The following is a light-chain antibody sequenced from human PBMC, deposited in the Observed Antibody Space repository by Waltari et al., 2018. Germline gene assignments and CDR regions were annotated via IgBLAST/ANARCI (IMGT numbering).Light chain of an antibody. CDR1: QTVLYRDNNKNY. Sequence: DIVMTQSPDSLAVSLGERATINCKSSQTVLYRDNNKNYLTWYQQKPGQPPKLLFSWASIRESGVPDRLSASGSGTDFTLTISSLQAEDVAVYYCQQYYSSPLTFGPGTKVDIK. CDR2: WAS. CDR3: QQYYSSPLT. V-gene: IGKV4-1*01. J-gene: IGKJ3*01.